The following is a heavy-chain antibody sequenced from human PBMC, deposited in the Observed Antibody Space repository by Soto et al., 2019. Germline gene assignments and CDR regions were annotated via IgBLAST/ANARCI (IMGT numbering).Heavy chain of an antibody. CDR3: AKVGLAMADPYYFDS. D-gene: IGHD6-19*01. CDR2: ISGRGGST. V-gene: IGHV3-23*01. J-gene: IGHJ4*02. Sequence: DVQLLESGGGLLQPGGSLRLACAASGFTFSSYAMSWVRQAPGKGLQWVLAISGRGGSTFYADSVKGRFTIPRDNSKNTLYLQLNSLRVEDTALYYCAKVGLAMADPYYFDSWGQGTLVSVSS. CDR1: GFTFSSYA.